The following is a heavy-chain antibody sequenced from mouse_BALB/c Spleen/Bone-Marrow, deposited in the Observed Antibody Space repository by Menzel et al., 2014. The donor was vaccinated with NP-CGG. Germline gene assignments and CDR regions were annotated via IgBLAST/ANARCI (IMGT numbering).Heavy chain of an antibody. D-gene: IGHD2-4*01. CDR3: ASVYDYGRGYAMDY. J-gene: IGHJ4*01. CDR2: IYPGDGDT. V-gene: IGHV1-80*01. CDR1: GYAFXNYG. Sequence: VQLQQSGAELVRPGSSVKISCKASGYAFXNYGMNWVKQRSGQGLEWIGQIYPGDGDTNYNGKFKGRVTLTADKSSSTAYMQLSSLTSEDSAVYFCASVYDYGRGYAMDYWGQGTSVTVSS.